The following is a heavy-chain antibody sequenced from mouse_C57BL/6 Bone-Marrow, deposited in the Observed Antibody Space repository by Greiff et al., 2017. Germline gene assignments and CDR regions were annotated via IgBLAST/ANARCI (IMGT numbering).Heavy chain of an antibody. CDR3: ASCSNYDAMDY. V-gene: IGHV1-64*01. CDR2: IHPNSGST. CDR1: GYTFTSYW. D-gene: IGHD2-5*01. Sequence: QVQLQQPGAELVKPGASVKLSCKASGYTFTSYWLHWVKQRPGQGLEWIGMIHPNSGSTNYNEKFKSKATLTVDKSSSTAYMQLSSLTSEDSAVYYCASCSNYDAMDYWGQGTSVTVSS. J-gene: IGHJ4*01.